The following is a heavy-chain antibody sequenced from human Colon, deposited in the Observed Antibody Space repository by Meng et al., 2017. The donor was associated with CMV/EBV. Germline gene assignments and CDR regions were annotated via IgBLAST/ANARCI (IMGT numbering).Heavy chain of an antibody. V-gene: IGHV3-23*01. CDR1: GFTFNDFD. CDR3: ARERYHVVFETIFYHYGMDV. D-gene: IGHD2-2*01. Sequence: GGSLRLSCSASGFTFNDFDMTWVRQAPGKGLEWVSSISGSGVTTYYSDAVKGRFTISRDHFKNTLHLDLTSLTAEDTGVYYCARERYHVVFETIFYHYGMDVWGHGTPVTVSS. J-gene: IGHJ6*02. CDR2: ISGSGVTT.